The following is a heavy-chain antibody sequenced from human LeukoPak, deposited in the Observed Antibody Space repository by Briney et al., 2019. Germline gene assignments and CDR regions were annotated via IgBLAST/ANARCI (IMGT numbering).Heavy chain of an antibody. CDR1: GGPISSYY. D-gene: IGHD1-26*01. CDR3: ASSLGGSYLSFDY. J-gene: IGHJ4*02. CDR2: IYYSGGT. Sequence: SETLSLTCTVSGGPISSYYWSWIRQPPGKGLEWIGYIYYSGGTNYNPSLKSRVTISVDTSKNQFSLKLSSVTAADTAVYYCASSLGGSYLSFDYWGQGTLVTVSS. V-gene: IGHV4-59*01.